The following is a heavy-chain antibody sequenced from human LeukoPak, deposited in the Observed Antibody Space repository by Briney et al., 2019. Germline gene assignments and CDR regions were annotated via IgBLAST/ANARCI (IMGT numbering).Heavy chain of an antibody. CDR2: MNSDGSST. Sequence: GGSLRLSCAASGFTFSSYWMHWVRHAPGKGLVWVSHMNSDGSSTNYADSVKGRFTISRDNAKNTLYLQMNSLRVEDTAVYYCVRPRDAFDIWGQGTMVTVSS. V-gene: IGHV3-74*01. CDR1: GFTFSSYW. J-gene: IGHJ3*02. CDR3: VRPRDAFDI.